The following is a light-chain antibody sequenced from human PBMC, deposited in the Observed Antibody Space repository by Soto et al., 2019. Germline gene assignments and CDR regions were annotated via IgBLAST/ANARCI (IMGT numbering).Light chain of an antibody. J-gene: IGKJ1*01. CDR3: QQYNTYWT. CDR2: DAS. V-gene: IGKV1-5*01. CDR1: QSINSW. Sequence: DIQMTQSPSTLSASVGDRVTITCRASQSINSWLAWYQQKPGKAPNLLIYDASNLKSGFPSRFSGSGSGTEFTLTISSLQPDDFATYYCQQYNTYWTFGQGTKVDI.